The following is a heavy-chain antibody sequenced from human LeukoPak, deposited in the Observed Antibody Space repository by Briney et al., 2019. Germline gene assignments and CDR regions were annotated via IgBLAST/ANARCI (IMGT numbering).Heavy chain of an antibody. J-gene: IGHJ4*01. D-gene: IGHD1-26*01. CDR1: GFTFSQSW. CDR3: ARGGSPSDY. CDR2: IHGDGSRS. Sequence: GGSLRLSCAASGFTFSQSWMHWVRQAPGRGLVWVSRIHGDGSRSDYADSVKGRFTISRDNAKQVLYLHMTSLTAEDTAFYYCARGGSPSDYWGHGTLVSVPS. V-gene: IGHV3-74*01.